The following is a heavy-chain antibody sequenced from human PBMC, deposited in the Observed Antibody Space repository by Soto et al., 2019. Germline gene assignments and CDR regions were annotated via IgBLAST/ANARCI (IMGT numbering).Heavy chain of an antibody. CDR2: IIPIFGTA. D-gene: IGHD6-6*01. J-gene: IGHJ5*02. CDR3: ARDGLAARLVRYNWLDP. V-gene: IGHV1-69*06. CDR1: GGTFSSYA. Sequence: ASVKVSCKASGGTFSSYAISWVRQAPGQGLEWMGGIIPIFGTANYSQKFQGRVTITADKSTSTADKELSSPRSEDTAVYYCARDGLAARLVRYNWLDPWGQGTLVTVSS.